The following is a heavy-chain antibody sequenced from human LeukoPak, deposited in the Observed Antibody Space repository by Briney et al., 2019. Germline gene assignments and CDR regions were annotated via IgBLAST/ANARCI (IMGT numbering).Heavy chain of an antibody. D-gene: IGHD3-10*01. V-gene: IGHV3-23*01. CDR3: AKHFGSGTYYNFLDY. CDR1: GFTFSSYA. Sequence: PGGSLRLSCAASGFTFSSYAMSWVRQAPGKGLEWVSAISGSGGSTYYADSVKGRFTISRDNSKDTLYLHVNSLRAEDTAVYYCAKHFGSGTYYNFLDYWGQGTLVTVSS. CDR2: ISGSGGST. J-gene: IGHJ4*02.